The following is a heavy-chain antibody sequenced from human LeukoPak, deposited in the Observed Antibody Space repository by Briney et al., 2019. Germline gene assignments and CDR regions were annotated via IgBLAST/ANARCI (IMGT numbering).Heavy chain of an antibody. J-gene: IGHJ4*02. CDR3: AKELYFGSGSYPDY. CDR1: GFTFSSYG. Sequence: GGSLRLSCAASGFTFSSYGMHWVRQAPGKGLEWVAVISHDGSDSHYADSVKGRFTISRDNSKNTVYLQMSGLRPEDTAVYFCAKELYFGSGSYPDYWGQGTLVRVSS. D-gene: IGHD3-10*01. V-gene: IGHV3-30*18. CDR2: ISHDGSDS.